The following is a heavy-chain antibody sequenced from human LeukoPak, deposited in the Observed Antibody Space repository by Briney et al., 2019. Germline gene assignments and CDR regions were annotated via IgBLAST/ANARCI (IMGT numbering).Heavy chain of an antibody. CDR1: GFTFDDYA. V-gene: IGHV3-9*01. J-gene: IGHJ6*02. Sequence: GGSLRLSCAASGFTFDDYAMHWVRQAPGKGLEWVSGISWNSGSIGYADSVKGRFTISRDNAKNSLYLQMNSLRAEDTALYYCAKDTDPGELGYYYGMDVWGQGTTVTVSS. CDR3: AKDTDPGELGYYYGMDV. CDR2: ISWNSGSI. D-gene: IGHD3-10*01.